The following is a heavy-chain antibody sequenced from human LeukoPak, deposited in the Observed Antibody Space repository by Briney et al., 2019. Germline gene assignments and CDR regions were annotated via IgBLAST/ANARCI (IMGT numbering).Heavy chain of an antibody. V-gene: IGHV3-30*03. D-gene: IGHD2-2*01. J-gene: IGHJ3*01. CDR2: ISYDGSNK. Sequence: GRSLRLSCAASGFTFSSYGMHWVRQAPGKGLEWVAVISYDGSNKYYADSVKGRFTISRDNSKNTLYLQMNSLRAEDTAVYFCARRYCSTCPTGHAFDLWGQGTVVTVSS. CDR1: GFTFSSYG. CDR3: ARRYCSTCPTGHAFDL.